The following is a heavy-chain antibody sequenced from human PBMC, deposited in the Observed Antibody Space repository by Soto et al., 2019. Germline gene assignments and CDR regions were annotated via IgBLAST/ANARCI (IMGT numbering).Heavy chain of an antibody. CDR2: IRSKAYGGTT. CDR1: GFTFGDYA. V-gene: IGHV3-49*03. J-gene: IGHJ4*02. Sequence: GGSLRLSCTASGFTFGDYAMSWFRQAPGKGLEWVGFIRSKAYGGTTEYAASVKGRFTISRDDSKSIAYLQMNSLKTEDTAVYYCTREDIVVVPAAMPCYWGQGTLVTVSS. D-gene: IGHD2-2*01. CDR3: TREDIVVVPAAMPCY.